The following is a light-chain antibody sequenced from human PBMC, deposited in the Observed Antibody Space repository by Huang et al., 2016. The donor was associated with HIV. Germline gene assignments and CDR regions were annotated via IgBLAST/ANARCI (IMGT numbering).Light chain of an antibody. J-gene: IGKJ2*01. CDR1: QSISSW. Sequence: DIQMTQSPSTLSASIRDRVTITCRASQSISSWLAWYQQKPGKAPKLLIYKASSLERGVPSRVSGSGSGTEFTLTISSLQPDDFATYYCQQYNNYPYTFGQGTKLEIK. CDR3: QQYNNYPYT. CDR2: KAS. V-gene: IGKV1-5*03.